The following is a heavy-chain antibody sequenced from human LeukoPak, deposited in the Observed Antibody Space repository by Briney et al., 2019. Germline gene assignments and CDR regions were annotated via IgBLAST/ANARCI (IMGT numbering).Heavy chain of an antibody. CDR3: ARQRRRATVTTLTSSVDYGMDV. V-gene: IGHV1-69*06. J-gene: IGHJ6*04. D-gene: IGHD4-17*01. CDR1: GGTFSSYA. CDR2: IIPIFGTA. Sequence: GASVKVSCKAPGGTFSSYAISWVRQAPGQGLEWMGGIIPIFGTANYAQKFQGRVTITADKSTSTAYMELSSLRSEDTAVYYCARQRRRATVTTLTSSVDYGMDVWGKGTTVTVSS.